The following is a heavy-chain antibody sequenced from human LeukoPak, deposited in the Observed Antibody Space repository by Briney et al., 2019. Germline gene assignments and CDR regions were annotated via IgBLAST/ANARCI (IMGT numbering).Heavy chain of an antibody. D-gene: IGHD3-9*01. CDR1: GFTFSSYA. J-gene: IGHJ6*02. Sequence: PGGSLRLSCAASGFTFSSYAMHWVRQAPGKGLEWVAVISYDGSNKYYADSVKGRFTISRDNSKNTLYLQMNSLRAEDTAVYYCARDGARYDILTDYGMDVWGQGTTVTVSS. V-gene: IGHV3-30-3*01. CDR3: ARDGARYDILTDYGMDV. CDR2: ISYDGSNK.